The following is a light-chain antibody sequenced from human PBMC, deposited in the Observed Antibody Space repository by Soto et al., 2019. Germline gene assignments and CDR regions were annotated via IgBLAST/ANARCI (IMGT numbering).Light chain of an antibody. Sequence: EIVVTQSPATLSVYPVSRATLSCRASQSVSSNLAWYQQKAGQAPRLLMYGASTRATGIPARFSGSGSGTEFTLTISSLQSEDFAVYYCQQYNNWPLTFGGGTKVDIK. J-gene: IGKJ4*01. CDR2: GAS. V-gene: IGKV3-15*01. CDR1: QSVSSN. CDR3: QQYNNWPLT.